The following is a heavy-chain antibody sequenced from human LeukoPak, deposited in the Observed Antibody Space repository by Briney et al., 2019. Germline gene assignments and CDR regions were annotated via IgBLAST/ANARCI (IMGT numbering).Heavy chain of an antibody. V-gene: IGHV4-38-2*02. Sequence: PSETLSLTCTVSGYSISSGYYWGWIRQSPGKGLEWIGIISHSGTTYYNPSLKSRLTISVDTSKNQFSLKLSSVTPEDTAVYYCARDLYDHIAAAGTPDAFDIWGQGTMVTVSS. D-gene: IGHD6-13*01. CDR2: ISHSGTT. J-gene: IGHJ3*02. CDR1: GYSISSGYY. CDR3: ARDLYDHIAAAGTPDAFDI.